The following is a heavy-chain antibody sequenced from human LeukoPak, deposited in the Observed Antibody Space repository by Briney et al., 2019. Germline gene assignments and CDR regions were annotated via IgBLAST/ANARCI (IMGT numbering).Heavy chain of an antibody. CDR3: ARDSYGMDV. CDR2: IWYDGSNK. J-gene: IGHJ6*02. Sequence: GGSLRLSCAASGFTFSSYGMHWVRQAPGKGLEWVADIWYDGSNKYYADSVKGRFTISRDNSKNTLYLQMNSLRAEDTAVYYCARDSYGMDVWGQGTTVTVSS. V-gene: IGHV3-33*01. CDR1: GFTFSSYG.